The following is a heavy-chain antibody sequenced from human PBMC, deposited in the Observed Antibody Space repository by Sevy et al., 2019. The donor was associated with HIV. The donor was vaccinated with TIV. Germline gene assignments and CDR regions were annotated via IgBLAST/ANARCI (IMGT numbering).Heavy chain of an antibody. CDR1: GGSISSSSYY. D-gene: IGHD3-10*01. Sequence: SETLSLTCTVSGGSISSSSYYWGWIRQPPGKGLEWIGSMYYSGSTYYNPSLKSRVTISVDTSKNQFSLKLSSVTAADTAVYYCASLLWFGELSPNYNWFDPWGQGTLVTVSS. CDR3: ASLLWFGELSPNYNWFDP. CDR2: MYYSGST. V-gene: IGHV4-39*01. J-gene: IGHJ5*02.